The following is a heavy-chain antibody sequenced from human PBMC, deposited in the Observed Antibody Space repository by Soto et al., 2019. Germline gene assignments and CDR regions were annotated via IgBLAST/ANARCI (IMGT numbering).Heavy chain of an antibody. J-gene: IGHJ6*02. CDR1: GGTFRSNA. Sequence: QVQLVQSGTEVKKPGSSVKVSCKASGGTFRSNAISWVRQAPGQGLEWMGGLIPIFGTTNYAQKFQGRVTITADESASTAYTELSSLRSDDTAVYYCASLTSFYYGSGYGMDVWGQGTTVTVSS. D-gene: IGHD3-10*01. CDR3: ASLTSFYYGSGYGMDV. V-gene: IGHV1-69*01. CDR2: LIPIFGTT.